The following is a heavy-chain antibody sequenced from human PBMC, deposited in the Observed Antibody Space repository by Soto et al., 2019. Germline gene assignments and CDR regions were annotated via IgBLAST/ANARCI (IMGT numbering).Heavy chain of an antibody. V-gene: IGHV4-39*07. CDR3: PRTHSVGYYPY. CDR2: IYHIGTT. D-gene: IGHD3-22*01. J-gene: IGHJ4*02. CDR1: GVSVGSGSYY. Sequence: SETLSLTCSVCGVSVGSGSYYWTWIRQPPGKGLEWIGSIYHIGTTYYNPSLKSRVTISVDTSKNQFSLKLSSVTAADSAVYYCPRTHSVGYYPYCGQGNLVALSS.